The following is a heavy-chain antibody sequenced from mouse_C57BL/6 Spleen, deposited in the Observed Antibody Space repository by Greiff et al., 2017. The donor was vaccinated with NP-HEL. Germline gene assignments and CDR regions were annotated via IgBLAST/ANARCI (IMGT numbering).Heavy chain of an antibody. V-gene: IGHV5-12*01. CDR1: GFTFSDYY. CDR3: AREGVMVTTYYFDY. D-gene: IGHD2-2*01. Sequence: EVKLMESGGGLVQPGGSLKLSCAASGFTFSDYYMYWVRQTPEKRLEWVAYISNGGGSTYYPDTVKGRFTISRDNAKNTLYLQMSRLKSEDTAMYYCAREGVMVTTYYFDYWGQGTTLTVSS. J-gene: IGHJ2*01. CDR2: ISNGGGST.